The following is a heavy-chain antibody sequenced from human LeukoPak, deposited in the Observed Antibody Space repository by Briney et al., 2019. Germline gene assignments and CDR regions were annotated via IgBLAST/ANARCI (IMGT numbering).Heavy chain of an antibody. CDR1: GGSISSYY. V-gene: IGHV4-59*01. CDR3: ARAFRPRFSSGSYFDS. CDR2: IYYSGST. Sequence: PSETLSLTCTVSGGSISSYYWSWIRQPPGKGLEWIGYIYYSGSTDYNPSLKSRVIISVDTSKNQFSLKLSSVTAADTAVYYCARAFRPRFSSGSYFDSWGQGTLVTVSS. J-gene: IGHJ4*02. D-gene: IGHD6-19*01.